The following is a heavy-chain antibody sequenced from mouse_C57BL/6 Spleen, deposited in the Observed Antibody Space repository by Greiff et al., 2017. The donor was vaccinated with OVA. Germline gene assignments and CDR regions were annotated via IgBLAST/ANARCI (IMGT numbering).Heavy chain of an antibody. D-gene: IGHD1-1*01. CDR3: AREEESYYFCFDY. CDR2: ISSGSSTT. J-gene: IGHJ2*01. V-gene: IGHV5-17*01. Sequence: EVHLVESGGGLVKPGGSLKLSCAASGFTFSDYGMHWVRQAPEKGLEWVAYISSGSSTTYYAATVQGRFTISRDNATNTLFLQMTSLRSEDTAMYYCAREEESYYFCFDYWGQGTTLTVSS. CDR1: GFTFSDYG.